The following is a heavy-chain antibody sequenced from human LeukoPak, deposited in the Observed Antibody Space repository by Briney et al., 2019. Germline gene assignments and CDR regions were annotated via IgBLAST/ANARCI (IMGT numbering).Heavy chain of an antibody. Sequence: GGSLRLSCAASGFTFSSYAMSWVRQAPGKGLEWVSAISGSGGSTYYADSVKGRFTISRDNSKNTLYLQMNSLRAEDTAVYYCAKDSVIFGVGISDAFDISGQGTMVTVSS. CDR3: AKDSVIFGVGISDAFDI. D-gene: IGHD3-3*01. J-gene: IGHJ3*02. CDR2: ISGSGGST. CDR1: GFTFSSYA. V-gene: IGHV3-23*01.